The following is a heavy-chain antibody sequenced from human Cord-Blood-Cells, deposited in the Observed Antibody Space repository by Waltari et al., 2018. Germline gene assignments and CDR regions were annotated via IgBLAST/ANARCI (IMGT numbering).Heavy chain of an antibody. CDR3: ATNMGAVAGTFDY. Sequence: EVQLVASGGGLIQHGGSLRLSCAASGFTVSSKHLPWVRQAPGKGLEWVSVIYSGGSTYYADSVKGRFTISRDNSKNTLYLQMNSLRAEDTAVYYCATNMGAVAGTFDYWGQGTLVTVSS. CDR1: GFTVSSKH. J-gene: IGHJ4*02. V-gene: IGHV3-53*01. CDR2: IYSGGST. D-gene: IGHD6-19*01.